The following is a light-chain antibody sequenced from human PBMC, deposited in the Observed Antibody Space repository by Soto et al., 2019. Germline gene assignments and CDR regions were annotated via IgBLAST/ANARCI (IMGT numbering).Light chain of an antibody. V-gene: IGLV2-23*01. CDR3: CSYAGSSTWV. CDR2: EAS. Sequence: QSALTQPASVSGSPGQSITISCTGPSSDVGSYNLVSWYQQHPGKVPKIMIYEASKRPSGAPNSFSGSKSGNTASLTISGLQAEDEADYYCCSYAGSSTWVFGTGTQLNVL. J-gene: IGLJ1*01. CDR1: SSDVGSYNL.